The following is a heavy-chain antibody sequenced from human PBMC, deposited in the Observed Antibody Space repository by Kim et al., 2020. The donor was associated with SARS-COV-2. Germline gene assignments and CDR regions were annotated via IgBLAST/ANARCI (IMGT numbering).Heavy chain of an antibody. D-gene: IGHD5-18*01. Sequence: SVKGRFTISRDDSKSIAYLQMNSLKTEDTAVYYCTRVGYSYGAISGDFDYWGQGTLVTVSS. CDR3: TRVGYSYGAISGDFDY. J-gene: IGHJ4*02. V-gene: IGHV3-49*02.